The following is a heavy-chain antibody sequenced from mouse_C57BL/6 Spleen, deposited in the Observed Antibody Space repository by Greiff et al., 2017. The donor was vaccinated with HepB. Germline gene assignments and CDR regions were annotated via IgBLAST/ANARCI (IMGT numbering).Heavy chain of an antibody. Sequence: QVQLQQSGPGLVAPSQSLSITCTVSGFSLTSYGVHWVRQPPGKGLEWLVGIWSDGSTTYNSALKSRPGISKDNAKSQVCLKMHSLQTVDTAMYCCARYLRVYWYFDVWGTGTTVTVSS. D-gene: IGHD5-1*01. CDR3: ARYLRVYWYFDV. V-gene: IGHV2-6*02. J-gene: IGHJ1*03. CDR1: GFSLTSYG. CDR2: IWSDGST.